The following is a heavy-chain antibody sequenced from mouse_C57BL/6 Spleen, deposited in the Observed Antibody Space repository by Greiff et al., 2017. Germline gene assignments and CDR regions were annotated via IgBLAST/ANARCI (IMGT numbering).Heavy chain of an antibody. D-gene: IGHD1-1*01. J-gene: IGHJ4*01. Sequence: VQLQQSGPGLVQPSQSLSITCTVSGFSLTSYGVHWVRQSPGKGLEWLGVIWRGGSTDYNAAFMSRLSITKDNSKSQVFFKMNSLQADDTAIYYCAKDLDVDYGSSSHYYAMDYWGQGTSVTVSS. CDR3: AKDLDVDYGSSSHYYAMDY. CDR2: IWRGGST. V-gene: IGHV2-5*01. CDR1: GFSLTSYG.